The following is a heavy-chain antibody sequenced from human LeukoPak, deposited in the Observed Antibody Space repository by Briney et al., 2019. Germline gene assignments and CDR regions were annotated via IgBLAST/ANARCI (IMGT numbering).Heavy chain of an antibody. J-gene: IGHJ5*02. CDR1: GGSFSGYY. D-gene: IGHD6-13*01. CDR3: ARDLGQGIAANWFDP. CDR2: INHSGST. V-gene: IGHV4-34*01. Sequence: SETLSLTCAVYGGSFSGYYWSWIRQPPGKGLEWIGEINHSGSTNYNPSLKSRVTISVDTSKNQFSLKLSSVTAADTAVYYCARDLGQGIAANWFDPWGQGTLVTVSS.